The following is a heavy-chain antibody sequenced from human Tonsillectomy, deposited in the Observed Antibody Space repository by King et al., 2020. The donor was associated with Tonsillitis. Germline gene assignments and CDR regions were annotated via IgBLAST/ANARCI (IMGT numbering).Heavy chain of an antibody. Sequence: QLVESGGGVVQPGRSLRLSCAASGFSFNIYAMHWVRQAPGKGLEWVAVISYDGSNKFYTDSVKGRFTISRDTAKNTLSLQMNSLRAADTAVYYCARERYYYCSGSKVGNYGMDVWSQGTTVTVSS. CDR2: ISYDGSNK. CDR3: ARERYYYCSGSKVGNYGMDV. CDR1: GFSFNIYA. J-gene: IGHJ6*02. V-gene: IGHV3-30-3*01. D-gene: IGHD3-10*01.